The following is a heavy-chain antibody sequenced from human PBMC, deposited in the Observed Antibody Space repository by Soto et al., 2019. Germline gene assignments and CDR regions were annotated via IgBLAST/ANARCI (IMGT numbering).Heavy chain of an antibody. CDR2: INSDGSTT. D-gene: IGHD5-12*01. V-gene: IGHV3-74*01. Sequence: EVQLVESGGGLVQPGGSLRLSCAASGFTFSRYWMHWVRQAPGKGLVWVSRINSDGSTTTYADSVKDRFTISRDNAKNTLYLQMNSLRVEDTALYYCARGGTSGYADFWGQGTVVTVSS. CDR1: GFTFSRYW. J-gene: IGHJ4*02. CDR3: ARGGTSGYADF.